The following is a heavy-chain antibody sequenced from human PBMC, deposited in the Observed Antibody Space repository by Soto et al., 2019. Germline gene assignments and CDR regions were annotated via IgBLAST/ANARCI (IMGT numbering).Heavy chain of an antibody. CDR1: GGSFSGYY. CDR3: ARVHVMVVAGSTFDY. V-gene: IGHV4-34*01. CDR2: INHSGST. Sequence: SETLSLTCAVYGGSFSGYYWSWIRQPPGKGLEWIGEINHSGSTNYNPSLKSRVTISVDTSKNQFSLKLTSVTAADTAVYYCARVHVMVVAGSTFDYWGHGTLVTVSS. J-gene: IGHJ4*01. D-gene: IGHD6-19*01.